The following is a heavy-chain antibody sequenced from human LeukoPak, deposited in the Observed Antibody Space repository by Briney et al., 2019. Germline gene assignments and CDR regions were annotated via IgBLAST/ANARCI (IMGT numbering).Heavy chain of an antibody. J-gene: IGHJ4*02. CDR2: ISNDVNNQ. V-gene: IGHV3-30-3*01. D-gene: IGHD6-19*01. CDR3: ARGAAVAKTSFDC. Sequence: PGGSLRLPCAASGLTFRSYTMHWVRQAPGKGLEWVAVISNDVNNQHYADSVKGRFTISRDNSKNTLYLQMNSLTAEDTAVYYCARGAAVAKTSFDCWGQGTLVTVSS. CDR1: GLTFRSYT.